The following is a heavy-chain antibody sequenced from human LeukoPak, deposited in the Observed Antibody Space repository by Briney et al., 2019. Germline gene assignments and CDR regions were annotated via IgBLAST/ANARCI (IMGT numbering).Heavy chain of an antibody. D-gene: IGHD3-22*01. CDR2: INSDGSSS. CDR3: ARGGPDSSDYSSLFDY. Sequence: PAGSLTLSCAASGFTFSNFWMSWVRQAPGKVRVWVSRINSDGSSSHYADSVKGRFAISRDDAKNTLPLQMTSLRAEDTAVYYCARGGPDSSDYSSLFDYWGRGILVTVSS. CDR1: GFTFSNFW. J-gene: IGHJ4*02. V-gene: IGHV3-74*01.